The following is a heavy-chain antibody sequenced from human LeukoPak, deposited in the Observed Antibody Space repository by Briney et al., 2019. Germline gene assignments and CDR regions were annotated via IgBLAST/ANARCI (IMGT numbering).Heavy chain of an antibody. CDR1: GDSISTYY. Sequence: SETLSLTCTVSGDSISTYYWSWIRQPPGKRLEWMGYIYFSGTTNYNPSLKSRVTISVDTSKNQFSLRLSSVTAADTAVYYCARHGPLYDIWSAQFYFDYWGQGTLVTVSS. D-gene: IGHD3-3*01. J-gene: IGHJ4*02. CDR3: ARHGPLYDIWSAQFYFDY. CDR2: IYFSGTT. V-gene: IGHV4-59*08.